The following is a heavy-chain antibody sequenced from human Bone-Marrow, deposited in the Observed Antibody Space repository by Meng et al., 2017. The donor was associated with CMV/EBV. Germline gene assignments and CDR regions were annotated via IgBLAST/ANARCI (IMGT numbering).Heavy chain of an antibody. CDR3: ARTTYYYSGMDV. V-gene: IGHV3-74*01. Sequence: GGSLRLSCAASGFTFSSYWMHWVRQAPGKGLVWVSRINSDGSSTSYADSVKGRFTISRDNAKNTLYLQMNSLRAEDTAVYYCARTTYYYSGMDVWGQGTTVTVSS. D-gene: IGHD1-14*01. CDR1: GFTFSSYW. J-gene: IGHJ6*02. CDR2: INSDGSST.